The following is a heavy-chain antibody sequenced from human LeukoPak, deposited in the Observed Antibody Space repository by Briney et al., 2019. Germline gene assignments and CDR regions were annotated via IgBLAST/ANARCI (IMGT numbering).Heavy chain of an antibody. CDR1: GFTFSSYA. CDR3: ARSLYYYGSGSPRHYYFDY. D-gene: IGHD3-10*01. J-gene: IGHJ4*02. Sequence: GGSLRLSCAASGFTFSSYAMSWVRQAPGKGLEWVSAISGSGGSTYYADSVKGRFTISRDNSKNTLYLQMNSLRAEDTAVYYCARSLYYYGSGSPRHYYFDYWGQGTLVTVSS. V-gene: IGHV3-23*01. CDR2: ISGSGGST.